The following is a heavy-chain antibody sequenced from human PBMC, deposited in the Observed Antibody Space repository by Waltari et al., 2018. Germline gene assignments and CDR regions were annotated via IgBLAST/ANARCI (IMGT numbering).Heavy chain of an antibody. V-gene: IGHV4-31*02. Sequence: RQHPLRGLECIGYIYYDGTTYYTPSLESRVSISVYLSENQFSLYLSSGSAADTAVYYCARGLYYYDRRETPNCLGPWGQGILVTVSS. CDR3: ARGLYYYDRRETPNCLGP. CDR2: IYYDGTT. D-gene: IGHD3-22*01. J-gene: IGHJ5*02.